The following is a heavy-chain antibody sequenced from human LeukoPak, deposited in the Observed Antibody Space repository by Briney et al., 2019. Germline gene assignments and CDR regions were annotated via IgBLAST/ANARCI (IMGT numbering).Heavy chain of an antibody. CDR1: GFSFNDYD. J-gene: IGHJ4*02. V-gene: IGHV3-30*04. Sequence: GGSLRLSCAASGFSFNDYDMHWVRQAPGKGPEWVAVISYDGKKSYYADSVKGRFTISRDNSKSTLYLQMNSLRAEDTVVYYCAKAAGKENGYDFFFEHWGQGTLVTVSS. D-gene: IGHD3-3*01. CDR3: AKAAGKENGYDFFFEH. CDR2: ISYDGKKS.